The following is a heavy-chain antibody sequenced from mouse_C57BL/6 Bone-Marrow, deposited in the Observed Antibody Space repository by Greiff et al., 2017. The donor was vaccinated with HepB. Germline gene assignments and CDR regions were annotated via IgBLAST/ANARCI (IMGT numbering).Heavy chain of an antibody. D-gene: IGHD2-3*01. Sequence: EVQGVESGGGLVKPGGSLKLSCAASGFTFSSYAMSWVRQTPEKRLEWVATISDGGSYTYYPDNVKGRFTISRDNANNNLYLQRSHLKSEDTAMYYCAILEDGYYWAWFAYWGQGTLVTVSA. CDR2: ISDGGSYT. J-gene: IGHJ3*01. CDR3: AILEDGYYWAWFAY. V-gene: IGHV5-4*01. CDR1: GFTFSSYA.